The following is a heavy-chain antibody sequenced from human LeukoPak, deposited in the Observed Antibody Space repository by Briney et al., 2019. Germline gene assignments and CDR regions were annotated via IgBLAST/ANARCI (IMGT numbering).Heavy chain of an antibody. Sequence: ASVKVSCKASGYTFTVYSINWLRQAPGQGLEWMGWITTSTGNPTYAQGFTGRFVLSLDTSVSTAYLQISSLKAEDTAVYYCARDLPLFTIFGADGMDVWGQGTTVTVSS. J-gene: IGHJ6*02. D-gene: IGHD3-3*01. CDR2: ITTSTGNP. CDR3: ARDLPLFTIFGADGMDV. CDR1: GYTFTVYS. V-gene: IGHV7-4-1*02.